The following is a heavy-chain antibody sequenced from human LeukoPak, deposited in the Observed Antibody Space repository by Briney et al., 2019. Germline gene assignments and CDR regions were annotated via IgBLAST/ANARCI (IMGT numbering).Heavy chain of an antibody. CDR3: ARPRSGHYYYNDVDV. J-gene: IGHJ6*02. V-gene: IGHV4-39*02. Sequence: PSETLSLTCTVSGGSISSSSYYWGWIRQSPGEGLEWIVSIYYSGNTYYNPSLKSRVTVSVDTSKNHFSLKLSSVTAADTAVYYCARPRSGHYYYNDVDVWGQGTTVIVSS. D-gene: IGHD3-10*01. CDR2: IYYSGNT. CDR1: GGSISSSSYY.